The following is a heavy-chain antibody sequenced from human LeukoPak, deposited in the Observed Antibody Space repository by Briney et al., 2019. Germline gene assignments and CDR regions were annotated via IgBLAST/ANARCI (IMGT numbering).Heavy chain of an antibody. CDR1: GGSISSYY. CDR3: ARIRTTVTPYFDY. V-gene: IGHV4-59*01. CDR2: IYYSGST. Sequence: SETLSLTCTVSGGSISSYYWSWIRQPPGKGLEWIGYIYYSGSTNYNPSLKSRVTISVDTSKNQFSLKLSSVTAADTAVYYCARIRTTVTPYFDYWGQGTLVTVSS. D-gene: IGHD4-17*01. J-gene: IGHJ4*02.